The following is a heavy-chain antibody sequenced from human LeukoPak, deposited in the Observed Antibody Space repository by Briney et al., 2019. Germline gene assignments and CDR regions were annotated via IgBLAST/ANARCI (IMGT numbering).Heavy chain of an antibody. D-gene: IGHD3-22*01. J-gene: IGHJ4*02. CDR1: GFTFTSFS. CDR3: ARLRRNGDSGGFYYYYDY. CDR2: INTVATYI. Sequence: GGSLSLSCAASGFTFTSFSFNWVRQAPGKGLEWVSYINTVATYIYYADSVRGRFTISRDNAKNSVYLQMDSLRAEDTGVYYCARLRRNGDSGGFYYYYDYWGQGTLVAVSS. V-gene: IGHV3-21*01.